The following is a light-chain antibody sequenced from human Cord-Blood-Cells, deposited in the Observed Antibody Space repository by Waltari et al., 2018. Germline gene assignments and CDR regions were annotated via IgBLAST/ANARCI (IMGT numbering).Light chain of an antibody. CDR1: QSVSSN. V-gene: IGKV3-15*01. CDR3: QQYNNWPPMYT. CDR2: GAS. J-gene: IGKJ2*01. Sequence: EIVMTKSPATLSVSPGETATPSCRASQSVSSNLAWYQQKPGQAPRLLIYGASARATGIPARFSGSGSGTEFTLTISSLQSEDFAFYYCQQYNNWPPMYTFGQGTKLEIK.